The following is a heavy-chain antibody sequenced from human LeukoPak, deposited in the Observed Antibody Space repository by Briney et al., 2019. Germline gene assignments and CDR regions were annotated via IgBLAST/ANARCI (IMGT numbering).Heavy chain of an antibody. J-gene: IGHJ4*02. D-gene: IGHD3-3*01. Sequence: PSETLSLTCAVSGGSISSGGYSWSWIRQPPGKGLEWIGYIYHSGSTNYNPSLKSRVTISVDTSKNQFSLKLSSVTAADTAVYYCARVTRGIFGVVMRGSYYFDYWGQGTLVTVSS. CDR1: GGSISSGGYS. CDR3: ARVTRGIFGVVMRGSYYFDY. CDR2: IYHSGST. V-gene: IGHV4-30-2*01.